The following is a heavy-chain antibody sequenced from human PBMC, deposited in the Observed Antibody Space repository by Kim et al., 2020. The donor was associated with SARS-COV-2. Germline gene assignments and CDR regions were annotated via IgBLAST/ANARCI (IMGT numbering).Heavy chain of an antibody. V-gene: IGHV1-18*01. D-gene: IGHD3-10*01. J-gene: IGHJ6*02. CDR2: ISAYNGNT. Sequence: ASVKVSCKASGYTFTSYGISWVRQAPGQGLEWMGWISAYNGNTNYAQKLQGRVTMTTDTSTSTAYMELRSLRSDDTAVYYCARVNYYGSGSYWPFAHAELGYYYYGMDVWGQGTTVTVSS. CDR1: GYTFTSYG. CDR3: ARVNYYGSGSYWPFAHAELGYYYYGMDV.